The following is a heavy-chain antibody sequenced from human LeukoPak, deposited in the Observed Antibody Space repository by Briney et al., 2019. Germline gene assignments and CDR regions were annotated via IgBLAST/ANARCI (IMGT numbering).Heavy chain of an antibody. Sequence: ESGPTLVKPTQTLTLTCTFSRFPLHTNGMGVGWIRQPPGKALEWLALLYWDDDKRYSTSLKSRLTITKDTSKNQVVLTMTNMDPVDTGTYYCAHSPFLQDPLFDYWGQGTPVTVSS. CDR1: RFPLHTNGMG. J-gene: IGHJ4*02. CDR2: LYWDDDK. V-gene: IGHV2-5*02. CDR3: AHSPFLQDPLFDY. D-gene: IGHD2/OR15-2a*01.